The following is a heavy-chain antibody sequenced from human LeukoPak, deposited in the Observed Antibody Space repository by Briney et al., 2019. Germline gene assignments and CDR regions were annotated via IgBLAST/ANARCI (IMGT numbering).Heavy chain of an antibody. CDR2: INHSGST. D-gene: IGHD2-15*01. J-gene: IGHJ6*02. CDR3: ARGANFYYYGMDV. Sequence: SETLSLTCAVYGGSFSGYYWSWIRQPPGKGLEWIGEINHSGSTNYNPSLKSRVIISVDTSKNQFSLKLSSVTAADTAVYYCARGANFYYYGMDVWGQGTTVTVSS. V-gene: IGHV4-34*01. CDR1: GGSFSGYY.